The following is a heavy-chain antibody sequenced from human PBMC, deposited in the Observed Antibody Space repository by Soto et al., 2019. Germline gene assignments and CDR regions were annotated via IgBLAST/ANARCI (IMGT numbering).Heavy chain of an antibody. J-gene: IGHJ4*02. Sequence: PGGSLRLSCAASGFTFSSSWMSWVRQAPGKGLEWVANIKQDGSEKYYVDSVKGRFTISRDNARNSLYLQMNSLRAEDTAVYYCARDTLGIDDYWGQGTLVTVSS. CDR3: ARDTLGIDDY. D-gene: IGHD7-27*01. CDR1: GFTFSSSW. V-gene: IGHV3-7*01. CDR2: IKQDGSEK.